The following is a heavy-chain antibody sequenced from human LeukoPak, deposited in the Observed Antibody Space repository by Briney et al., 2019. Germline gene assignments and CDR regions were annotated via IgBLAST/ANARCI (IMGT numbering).Heavy chain of an antibody. D-gene: IGHD4-17*01. Sequence: SETLSLTCTVSGGSISSSSYYWGWIRQPPGKGLEWIGSIYYSGSTYYNPSLKSRVTISVDTSKNQFSLKLSSVTAADTAVYYCARQSPHDYGATGDYWGQGTLVTVSS. V-gene: IGHV4-39*01. J-gene: IGHJ4*02. CDR1: GGSISSSSYY. CDR3: ARQSPHDYGATGDY. CDR2: IYYSGST.